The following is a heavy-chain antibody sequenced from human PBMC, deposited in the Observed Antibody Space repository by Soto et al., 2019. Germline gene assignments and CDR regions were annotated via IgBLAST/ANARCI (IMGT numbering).Heavy chain of an antibody. CDR3: ARYYDFWSGYYLTPYYYGMDV. J-gene: IGHJ6*02. V-gene: IGHV1-69*06. CDR1: GGTFSSYA. D-gene: IGHD3-3*01. Sequence: QVQLVQSGAEVKKPGSSVKVSRKASGGTFSSYAISWVRQAPGQGLEWMGGIIPIFGTANYAQKFQGRVTITADKSTSPAYMELSSLRSEDTAVYYCARYYDFWSGYYLTPYYYGMDVWGQGTTVTVSS. CDR2: IIPIFGTA.